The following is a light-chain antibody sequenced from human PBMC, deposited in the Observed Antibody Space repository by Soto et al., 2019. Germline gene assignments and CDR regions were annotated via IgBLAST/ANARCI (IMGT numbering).Light chain of an antibody. CDR2: AAS. J-gene: IGKJ1*01. Sequence: QMTQSPSSLSASVGEKIIITCRASRDVGSDVSWYQQKPGKAPKLLIYAASSLQSGVPSRFSGSGSGTDFTLTISSLQPEDFATYYCQQSYSTLWTFGQGTKVDIK. V-gene: IGKV1-39*01. CDR3: QQSYSTLWT. CDR1: RDVGSD.